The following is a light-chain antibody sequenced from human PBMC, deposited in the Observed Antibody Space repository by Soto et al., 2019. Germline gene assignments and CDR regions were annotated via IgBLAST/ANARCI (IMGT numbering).Light chain of an antibody. CDR1: QSVSSN. Sequence: EIVMTQSPATLSVSPGERATLSCRASQSVSSNLAWYQQKPGQAPRLLIYDVSARATDIPARFSGSGSGTEFTLTISSLQSEDFAVYYCQQYNNWPPLFTFGPGTKVDIK. CDR3: QQYNNWPPLFT. CDR2: DVS. J-gene: IGKJ3*01. V-gene: IGKV3D-15*01.